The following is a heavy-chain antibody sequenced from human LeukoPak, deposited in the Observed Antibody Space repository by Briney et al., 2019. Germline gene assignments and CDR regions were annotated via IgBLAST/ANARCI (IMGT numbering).Heavy chain of an antibody. CDR2: IYVVSGT. V-gene: IGHV3-53*01. D-gene: IGHD3-16*01. CDR3: VRDYNWGLDY. J-gene: IGHJ4*02. Sequence: GGSLRLSCAASGFTVSSNYMSWVRQAPGKGLEWVSVIYVVSGTSSADSVRGRFTISRDISKNALYLQMNSLGAEDTAVYYCVRDYNWGLDYWGQGTLVTVSS. CDR1: GFTVSSNY.